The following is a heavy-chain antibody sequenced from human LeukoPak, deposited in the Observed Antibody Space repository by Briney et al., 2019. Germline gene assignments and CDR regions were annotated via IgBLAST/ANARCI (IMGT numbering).Heavy chain of an antibody. D-gene: IGHD6-19*01. CDR2: ISGSGDAT. CDR1: GFTFVYYV. V-gene: IGHV3-23*01. J-gene: IGHJ4*02. CDR3: AKEHNGWYFDY. Sequence: PGGSLRLSCEASGFTFVYYVMSWVRQAPGKGLEWVSAISGSGDATYYADSVKGRFSISRDDSKNTVYLQMNSLRVEDTAVYYCAKEHNGWYFDYWGQGILVTVSS.